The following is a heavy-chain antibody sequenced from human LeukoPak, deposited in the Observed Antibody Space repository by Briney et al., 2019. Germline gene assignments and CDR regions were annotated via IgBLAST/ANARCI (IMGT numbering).Heavy chain of an antibody. CDR2: IYYSGST. D-gene: IGHD1-26*01. Sequence: SETLSLTCTVSGGSISSYYWSWIRQPPGKGLGWIGYIYYSGSTNYNPSLKSRVTISVDTSKNQFSLKLSSVTAADTAVYYCARLKEGAVNYWGQGTLVTVSS. J-gene: IGHJ4*02. CDR3: ARLKEGAVNY. V-gene: IGHV4-59*01. CDR1: GGSISSYY.